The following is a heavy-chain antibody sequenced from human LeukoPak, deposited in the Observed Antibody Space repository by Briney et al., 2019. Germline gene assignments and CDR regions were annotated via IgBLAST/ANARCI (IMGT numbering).Heavy chain of an antibody. D-gene: IGHD2-2*01. CDR2: INSDGSST. CDR3: AKAPGYCSSTSCYPFDY. V-gene: IGHV3-74*01. J-gene: IGHJ4*02. Sequence: QTGGSLRLSCAASGFTFSTYWMHWVRQAPGKGLVWVSRINSDGSSTSYADSVKGRFTISRDNAKNTLYLQMNSLRVEDTAVYYCAKAPGYCSSTSCYPFDYWGQGTLVTVSS. CDR1: GFTFSTYW.